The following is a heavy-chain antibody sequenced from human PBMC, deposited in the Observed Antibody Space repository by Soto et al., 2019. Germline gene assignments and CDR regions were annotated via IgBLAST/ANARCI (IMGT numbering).Heavy chain of an antibody. J-gene: IGHJ4*02. Sequence: PVGSLRLSCAASGFTFSSYAMHWVRQAPGKGLEWVAVISYDGSNKYYADSVKGRFTISRDNSKNTLYLQMNSLRAEDTAVYYCARDLGPTGYSYAEYWGQGTLVTVSS. CDR3: ARDLGPTGYSYAEY. D-gene: IGHD5-18*01. CDR2: ISYDGSNK. V-gene: IGHV3-30-3*01. CDR1: GFTFSSYA.